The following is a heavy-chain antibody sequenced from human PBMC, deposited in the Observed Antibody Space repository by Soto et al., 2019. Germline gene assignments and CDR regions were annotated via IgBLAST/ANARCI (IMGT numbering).Heavy chain of an antibody. Sequence: QVQLVQSGPEVQKPGASMRVSCKTSGYTFTNYDIHWVRQATGQGLEWIGWMSPNSGRTGFAQRFQDRVNMTSNPSISTAYLHLASLTSEDTAVYYCARGLDFWSGYSRADSWGQGTLVTVSS. CDR1: GYTFTNYD. CDR2: MSPNSGRT. V-gene: IGHV1-8*01. J-gene: IGHJ4*02. D-gene: IGHD3-3*01. CDR3: ARGLDFWSGYSRADS.